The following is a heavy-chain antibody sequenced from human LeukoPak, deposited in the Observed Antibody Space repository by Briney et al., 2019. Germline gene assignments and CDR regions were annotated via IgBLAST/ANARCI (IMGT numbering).Heavy chain of an antibody. D-gene: IGHD1-26*01. CDR1: GYTLTELS. V-gene: IGHV1-24*01. J-gene: IGHJ3*02. Sequence: ASVKVSCKVPGYTLTELSMHWVRRAPGKGLEWMGGFDPEDGETIYAQKFQGRVTMTEDTSTDTAYMELSSLRSEDTAVYYCAIASVRLGALNDDAFDIWGQGTMVTVSS. CDR2: FDPEDGET. CDR3: AIASVRLGALNDDAFDI.